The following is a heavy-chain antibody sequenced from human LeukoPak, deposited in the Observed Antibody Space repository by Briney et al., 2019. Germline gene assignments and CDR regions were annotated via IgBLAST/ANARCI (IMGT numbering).Heavy chain of an antibody. Sequence: GGSLRLSCAASGFPFTTYAMTWVRQAPGKGLEWVAFIRLDGSNEQYADSVKGRFIISIDNSKNTLYMQMHSLTSDDTAVYYCTRGYDSRYWGQGTLVTVSS. V-gene: IGHV3-30*02. CDR1: GFPFTTYA. CDR2: IRLDGSNE. CDR3: TRGYDSRY. D-gene: IGHD3-9*01. J-gene: IGHJ4*02.